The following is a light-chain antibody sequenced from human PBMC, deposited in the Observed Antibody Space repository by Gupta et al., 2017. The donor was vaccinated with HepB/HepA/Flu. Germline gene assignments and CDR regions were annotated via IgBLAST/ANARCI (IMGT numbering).Light chain of an antibody. J-gene: IGLJ1*01. CDR1: NLGNKY. CDR2: EDF. V-gene: IGLV3-1*01. Sequence: SVSVSPGQTATITCSGENLGNKYVCWYQQKPGQSPVLVIYEDFKRPSGIPERFSGSNSGNTATLTIRGTQAADEADYYCQAWDSRAYVFGTGTKVTVL. CDR3: QAWDSRAYV.